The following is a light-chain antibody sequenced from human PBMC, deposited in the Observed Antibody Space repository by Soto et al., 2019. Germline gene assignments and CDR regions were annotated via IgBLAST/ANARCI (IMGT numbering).Light chain of an antibody. CDR2: GTF. V-gene: IGKV3-20*01. J-gene: IGKJ5*01. Sequence: EIALTQSPGTLSLSPGERATLSCRASQSVGSRFLAWYQQKPGQAPRLLISGTFSRATGIPDRFSGSGSGTIFTLTISILEPEDFATYFCQQLNSYPLTFGQGTRLEIK. CDR3: QQLNSYPLT. CDR1: QSVGSRF.